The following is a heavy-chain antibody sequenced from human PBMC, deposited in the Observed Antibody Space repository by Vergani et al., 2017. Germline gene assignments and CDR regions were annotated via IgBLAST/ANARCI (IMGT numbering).Heavy chain of an antibody. Sequence: QVQLQESGPGLVKPSETLSLTCTVSGGSISSYYWSWIRQPAGKGLEWIGYIYYSGSTNYNPSLKSRVTISVDTSKNQFSLKLSSVTAADTAVYYCAREVAVAGRHFDYWGQGTLVTVSS. CDR3: AREVAVAGRHFDY. CDR2: IYYSGST. CDR1: GGSISSYY. D-gene: IGHD6-19*01. J-gene: IGHJ4*02. V-gene: IGHV4-59*01.